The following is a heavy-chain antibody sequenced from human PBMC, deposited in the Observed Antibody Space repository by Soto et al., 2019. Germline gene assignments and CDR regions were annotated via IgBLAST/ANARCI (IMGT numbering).Heavy chain of an antibody. CDR2: TYFRSKWYN. CDR1: GDSVSSKTAA. Sequence: SQTLSLTCAISGDSVSSKTAAWNWIRQSPSRGLEWLGRTYFRSKWYNDYAISVKSRITINPDTSKNKISLLLNSVTPEDTAVDYCATVSFDHFVHWLVPWGLGTLVAVS. J-gene: IGHJ5*02. D-gene: IGHD3-9*01. CDR3: ATVSFDHFVHWLVP. V-gene: IGHV6-1*01.